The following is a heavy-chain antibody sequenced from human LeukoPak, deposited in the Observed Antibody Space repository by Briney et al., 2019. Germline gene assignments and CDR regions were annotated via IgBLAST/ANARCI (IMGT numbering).Heavy chain of an antibody. V-gene: IGHV4-34*01. Sequence: SETLSLTCVENGGSLSGYCWCWIRQPPAKGMEWIGEINHSGSTNYNPSPKSRVTISVDTSKNQFSLKLSSVTAADTAVYYCARADRYYYDSSGHYDYWGQGTLVTVSS. D-gene: IGHD3-22*01. J-gene: IGHJ4*02. CDR3: ARADRYYYDSSGHYDY. CDR2: INHSGST. CDR1: GGSLSGYC.